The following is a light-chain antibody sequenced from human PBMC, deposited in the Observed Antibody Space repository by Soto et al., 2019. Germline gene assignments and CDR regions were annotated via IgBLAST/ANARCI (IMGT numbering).Light chain of an antibody. J-gene: IGLJ1*01. CDR1: SSDVGGYNY. Sequence: QPVLTQPRSVSGSPGQSVTISCTGTSSDVGGYNYVSWYQQHPGKAPKLMISDVSKRPSGVPDRFSGSKSGNTASLTISGLQADDEADYYCCSYAGSPYVFGTGTKLTVL. CDR2: DVS. V-gene: IGLV2-11*01. CDR3: CSYAGSPYV.